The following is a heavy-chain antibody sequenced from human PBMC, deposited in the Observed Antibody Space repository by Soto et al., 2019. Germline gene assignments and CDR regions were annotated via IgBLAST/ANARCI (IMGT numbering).Heavy chain of an antibody. Sequence: QVQLQESGPGLVKPSQTLSLTCTVSGGSISSGDYYWSWIRQPPGKGLEWIGYIYYSGSTYYNPSLKSRVTISVDTSKNQFSLKLSSVTAADTAVHYCARWVDFGATNRNFDYWGQGTLVTVSS. CDR1: GGSISSGDYY. CDR3: ARWVDFGATNRNFDY. V-gene: IGHV4-30-4*01. J-gene: IGHJ4*02. D-gene: IGHD2-15*01. CDR2: IYYSGST.